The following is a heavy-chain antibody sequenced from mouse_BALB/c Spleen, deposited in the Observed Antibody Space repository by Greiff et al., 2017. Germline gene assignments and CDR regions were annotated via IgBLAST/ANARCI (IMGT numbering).Heavy chain of an antibody. V-gene: IGHV8-12*01. Sequence: QVTLKVSGPGILQPSQTLSLTCSFSGFSLSTSGMGVSWIRQPSGKGLEWLAHIYWDDDKRYNPSLKSRLTISKDTSSNQVFLKITSVDTADTATYYCARRGGLQAWFAYWGQGTLVTVSA. CDR3: ARRGGLQAWFAY. J-gene: IGHJ3*01. D-gene: IGHD2-4*01. CDR2: IYWDDDK. CDR1: GFSLSTSGMG.